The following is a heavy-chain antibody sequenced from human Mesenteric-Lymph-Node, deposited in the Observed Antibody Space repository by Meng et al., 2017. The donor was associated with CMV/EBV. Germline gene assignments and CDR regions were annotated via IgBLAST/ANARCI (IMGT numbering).Heavy chain of an antibody. CDR1: GFTFSSYE. D-gene: IGHD6-13*01. J-gene: IGHJ6*02. CDR3: ARVPSGPRSSWSHYYYGMDV. CDR2: ISSSGSTI. V-gene: IGHV3-48*03. Sequence: GESLKISCAASGFTFSSYEMNWVRQAPGKGLEWVSYISSSGSTIYYADSVKGRFTISRDNAKNSLYLQMNSLRAEDTAVYYCARVPSGPRSSWSHYYYGMDVWGQGTTVTVSS.